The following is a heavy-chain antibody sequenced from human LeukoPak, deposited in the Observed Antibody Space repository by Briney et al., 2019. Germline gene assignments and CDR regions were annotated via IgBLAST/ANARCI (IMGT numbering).Heavy chain of an antibody. CDR3: ARDPNGDYIGAFDM. CDR1: GFSFSAYA. J-gene: IGHJ3*02. V-gene: IGHV3-23*01. Sequence: GGSLRLSCTASGFSFSAYAMMWVRQAPGKGPEWVSAIRGSGVNTYYADSVKGRFTISRDNSKYTLFLQMNSLRAEDTAVYYCARDPNGDYIGAFDMWGPGTMVSVSS. CDR2: IRGSGVNT. D-gene: IGHD4-17*01.